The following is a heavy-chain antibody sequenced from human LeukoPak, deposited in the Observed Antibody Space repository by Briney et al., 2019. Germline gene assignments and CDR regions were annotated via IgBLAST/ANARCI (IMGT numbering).Heavy chain of an antibody. Sequence: ETLHLTCTVSGGSISSSSYYWGWIRQPPGKGLEWIGSIYYSGSTYYNPSLKSRVTISVDTSKNQFSLKLSSVTAADTAVYYCASSDPVSSSFLDAYFDYWGQGTLVTVSS. V-gene: IGHV4-39*01. J-gene: IGHJ4*02. CDR2: IYYSGST. CDR3: ASSDPVSSSFLDAYFDY. CDR1: GGSISSSSYY. D-gene: IGHD6-6*01.